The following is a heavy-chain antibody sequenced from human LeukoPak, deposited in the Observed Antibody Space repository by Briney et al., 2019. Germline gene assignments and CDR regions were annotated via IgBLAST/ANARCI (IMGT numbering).Heavy chain of an antibody. CDR2: ISSSSGTI. CDR1: GFTFSSYS. Sequence: GGSLRLSCAVSGFTFSSYSMNWVRQAPGKGLEWVSYISSSSGTIYYADSVKGRFTISRDNAKNSLYLQMNSLRAEDTAVYYCARDSGSVVVFYYFDYWGQGTLVTVSS. D-gene: IGHD1-26*01. V-gene: IGHV3-48*01. CDR3: ARDSGSVVVFYYFDY. J-gene: IGHJ4*02.